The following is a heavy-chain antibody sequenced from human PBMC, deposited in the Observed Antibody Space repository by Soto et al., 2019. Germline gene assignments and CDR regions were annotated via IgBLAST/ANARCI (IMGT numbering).Heavy chain of an antibody. V-gene: IGHV4-34*01. CDR2: INHSGST. D-gene: IGHD2-21*02. Sequence: QVQLQQRGAGLLKPSETLSLTCAVYGGSFSGYYWSWIRQPPGKGLEWIGEINHSGSTNYNPSLKSRVTISVDTSKNQFSLKLSSVTAADTAVYYCARGRIVVVTAMYFQHWGQGTLVTVSS. CDR3: ARGRIVVVTAMYFQH. J-gene: IGHJ1*01. CDR1: GGSFSGYY.